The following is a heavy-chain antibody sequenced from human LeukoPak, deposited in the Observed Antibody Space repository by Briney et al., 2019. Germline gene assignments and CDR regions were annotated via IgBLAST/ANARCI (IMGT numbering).Heavy chain of an antibody. CDR3: ARVRLSYYYMDV. Sequence: SQTLSLTCTVSGGSISSGGYYWSWIRQPAGKGLEWIGRIYTSGYTNYNPSLRSRVTLSVDTSKNQFSLKLSSVTAADTAVYYCARVRLSYYYMDVWGKGTTVTVSS. CDR2: IYTSGYT. CDR1: GGSISSGGYY. V-gene: IGHV4-61*02. J-gene: IGHJ6*03. D-gene: IGHD2/OR15-2a*01.